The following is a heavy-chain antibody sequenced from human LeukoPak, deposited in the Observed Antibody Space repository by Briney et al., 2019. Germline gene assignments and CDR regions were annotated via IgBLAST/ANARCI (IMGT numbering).Heavy chain of an antibody. D-gene: IGHD6-6*01. J-gene: IGHJ3*02. Sequence: SVKVSCKASGGTFSSYAISWVRQAPGQGLEWMGRTIPIFGTANYAQKFQGRVTVTTDESTSTAYMKLSSLRSEDTAVYYCARFRYSSSSGLQGWFQNDAFDIWGQGTMVTVSS. CDR2: TIPIFGTA. V-gene: IGHV1-69*05. CDR1: GGTFSSYA. CDR3: ARFRYSSSSGLQGWFQNDAFDI.